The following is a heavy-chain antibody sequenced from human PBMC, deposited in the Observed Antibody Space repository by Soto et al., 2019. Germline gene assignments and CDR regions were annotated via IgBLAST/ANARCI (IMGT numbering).Heavy chain of an antibody. J-gene: IGHJ6*02. CDR2: IIPIFGTA. V-gene: IGHV1-69*01. CDR1: GGTFSSYA. D-gene: IGHD6-19*01. Sequence: QVQLVQSVAEVKKPGSSVKVSCKASGGTFSSYAISWVRQAPGQGLEWMGGIIPIFGTANYAQKFQGRVTITADESTSTAYMELSSLRSEDTAVYYCARVSIAVAGTNYYGMDVWGQGTTVTVSS. CDR3: ARVSIAVAGTNYYGMDV.